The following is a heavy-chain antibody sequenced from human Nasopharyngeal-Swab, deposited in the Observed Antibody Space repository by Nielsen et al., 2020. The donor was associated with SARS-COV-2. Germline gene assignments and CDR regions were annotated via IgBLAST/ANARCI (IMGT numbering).Heavy chain of an antibody. V-gene: IGHV3-23*01. J-gene: IGHJ4*02. D-gene: IGHD4/OR15-4a*01. CDR3: TTDYYFDY. Sequence: GESLKISCAASGFTFSSYAMSWVRQAPGKGLEWVSSIRSSGTGTYYADSVKGRFTISRDNSKNTLYLQMDSLNTEDTALYYCTTDYYFDYWGQGTLVTVSS. CDR1: GFTFSSYA. CDR2: IRSSGTGT.